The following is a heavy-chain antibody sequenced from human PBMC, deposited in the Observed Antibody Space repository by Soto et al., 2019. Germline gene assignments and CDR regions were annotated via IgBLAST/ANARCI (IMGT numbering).Heavy chain of an antibody. J-gene: IGHJ4*02. D-gene: IGHD4-17*01. V-gene: IGHV3-30*18. CDR3: AKGLYGDYATFDY. CDR2: ISYDGSNK. Sequence: SLRLSCAASGFTFSSYGMHWGRQAPGKGLEWVAVISYDGSNKYYADSVKGRFTISRDNSKNTLYLQMNSLRAEDTAVYYCAKGLYGDYATFDYWGQGTLVTVSS. CDR1: GFTFSSYG.